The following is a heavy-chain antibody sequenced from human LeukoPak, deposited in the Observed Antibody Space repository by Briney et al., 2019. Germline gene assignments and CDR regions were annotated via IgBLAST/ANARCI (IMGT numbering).Heavy chain of an antibody. V-gene: IGHV3-23*01. J-gene: IGHJ3*02. D-gene: IGHD3-22*01. Sequence: GGSLRLSCAASGFTFSSYAMSWVRQAPGKGLEWVSAISGSGGSTYYADSVKGRFTISRDNSKNTLYLQKNSLRAEDTAVYYCAKDYYDSSGYYHDAFDIWGQGTMVTVSS. CDR3: AKDYYDSSGYYHDAFDI. CDR2: ISGSGGST. CDR1: GFTFSSYA.